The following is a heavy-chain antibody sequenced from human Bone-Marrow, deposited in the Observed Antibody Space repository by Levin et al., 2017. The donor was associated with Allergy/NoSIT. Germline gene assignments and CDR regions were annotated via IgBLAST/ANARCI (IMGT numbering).Heavy chain of an antibody. D-gene: IGHD3-3*01. CDR1: GFTFSSYG. Sequence: GESLKISCAASGFTFSSYGMHWVRQAPGKGLEWVAVISYDGSNKYYADSVKGRFTISRDNSKNTLYLQMNSLRAEDTAVYYCAKDLRESVLGTYYYYYMDVWGKGTTVTVSS. V-gene: IGHV3-30*18. CDR2: ISYDGSNK. CDR3: AKDLRESVLGTYYYYYMDV. J-gene: IGHJ6*03.